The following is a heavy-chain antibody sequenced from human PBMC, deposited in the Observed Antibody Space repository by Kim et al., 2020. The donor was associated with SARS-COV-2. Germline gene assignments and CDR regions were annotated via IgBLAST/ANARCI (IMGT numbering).Heavy chain of an antibody. CDR2: MNPNSGNT. Sequence: ASVKVSCKASGYTFTSYDINWVRQATGQGLEWMGWMNPNSGNTGYAQKFQGRVTMTRNTSISTAYMELSSLRSEDTAVYYCARCTRGIVGATMYYFDYWGQGTLVTVSS. CDR1: GYTFTSYD. D-gene: IGHD1-26*01. CDR3: ARCTRGIVGATMYYFDY. V-gene: IGHV1-8*02. J-gene: IGHJ4*02.